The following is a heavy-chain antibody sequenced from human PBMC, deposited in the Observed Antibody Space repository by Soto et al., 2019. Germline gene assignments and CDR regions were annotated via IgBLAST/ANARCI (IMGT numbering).Heavy chain of an antibody. V-gene: IGHV3-21*01. J-gene: IGHJ4*02. D-gene: IGHD3-9*01. CDR1: GFTFSSYS. CDR2: ISSSSSYI. Sequence: GGSLRLSCAASGFTFSSYSMNWVRQAPGKWLEWVSSISSSSSYIYYADSVKGRFTISRDNAKNSLYLQMNSLRAEDTAVYYCARGSRDFDWLLHGADTAPVDYWGQGXLVTVYS. CDR3: ARGSRDFDWLLHGADTAPVDY.